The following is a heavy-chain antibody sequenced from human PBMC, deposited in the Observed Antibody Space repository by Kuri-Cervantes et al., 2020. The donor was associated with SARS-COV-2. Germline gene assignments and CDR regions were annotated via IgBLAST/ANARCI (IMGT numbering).Heavy chain of an antibody. J-gene: IGHJ6*02. D-gene: IGHD3-22*01. V-gene: IGHV5-51*01. CDR1: GYSFTSYW. Sequence: GESLKISCKGSGYSFTSYWIGWVRQMPGKGLERMGIIYPGDSDTRYSPSFQGQVTISADKSISTAYLQWSSLKASDTAMYYCARHSYDSSGYYRGRARTYGMDVWGQGTTVTVSS. CDR3: ARHSYDSSGYYRGRARTYGMDV. CDR2: IYPGDSDT.